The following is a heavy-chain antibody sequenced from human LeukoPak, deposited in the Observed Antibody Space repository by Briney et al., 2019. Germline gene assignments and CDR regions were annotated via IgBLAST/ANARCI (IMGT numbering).Heavy chain of an antibody. CDR1: GGSFSGYY. D-gene: IGHD2-8*01. Sequence: KPSETLSLTCAVYGGSFSGYYWSWIRQPPGKGLEWIGEINHSGSTNYNPSLKSRVTISVDTSKNQFSLKLSSVTAADTAVYYCARRISRRVFYYMDVWGKGTTVTVSS. V-gene: IGHV4-34*01. J-gene: IGHJ6*03. CDR2: INHSGST. CDR3: ARRISRRVFYYMDV.